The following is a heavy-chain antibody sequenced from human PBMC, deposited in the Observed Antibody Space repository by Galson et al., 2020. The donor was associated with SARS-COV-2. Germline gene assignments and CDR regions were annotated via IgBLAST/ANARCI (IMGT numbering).Heavy chain of an antibody. CDR2: ISAYNGNT. CDR3: ARAGHYDILTGHEY. V-gene: IGHV1-18*01. CDR1: GYTFSNYG. J-gene: IGHJ4*02. Sequence: ASVKVSCKASGYTFSNYGISWVRQAPGQGLQWMGWISAYNGNTNYAQKFRGRVTMTTDTSTSTAYMEVRSLRSDDTAVYYCARAGHYDILTGHEYWGQGTLVTVSS. D-gene: IGHD3-9*01.